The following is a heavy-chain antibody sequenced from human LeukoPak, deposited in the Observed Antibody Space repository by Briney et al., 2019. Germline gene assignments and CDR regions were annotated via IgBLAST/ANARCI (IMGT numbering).Heavy chain of an antibody. Sequence: ASGQVSCKASGYTFTSYVLNGVRQATGQGLEWMGWMNPKCGNTHYAQKFQGRVTITRNTSISTAHMALSSLRSEDTAVYYCARGGLLNGIGYYDGAFDIWGQGTTVTVSS. CDR1: GYTFTSYV. CDR3: ARGGLLNGIGYYDGAFDI. J-gene: IGHJ3*02. D-gene: IGHD3-22*01. CDR2: MNPKCGNT. V-gene: IGHV1-8*03.